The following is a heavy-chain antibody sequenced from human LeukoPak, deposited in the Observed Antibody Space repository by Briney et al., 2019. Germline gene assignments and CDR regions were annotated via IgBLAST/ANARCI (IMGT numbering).Heavy chain of an antibody. CDR1: GYTFTSYD. V-gene: IGHV1-8*01. Sequence: ASVKVSCKASGYTFTSYDINWVRQATGQGLEWMGWMNPNSGNTGYAQKFQGRVTMTRNTSISTAYMELSSMRSEDTAVYYCARMRGVLRYFDWLLNEFDYWGQGTLVTVSS. CDR3: ARMRGVLRYFDWLLNEFDY. CDR2: MNPNSGNT. D-gene: IGHD3-9*01. J-gene: IGHJ4*02.